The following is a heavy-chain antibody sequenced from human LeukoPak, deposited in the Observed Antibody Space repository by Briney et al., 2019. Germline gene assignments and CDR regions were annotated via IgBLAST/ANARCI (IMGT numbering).Heavy chain of an antibody. CDR1: GGSISSYY. D-gene: IGHD2-21*01. J-gene: IGHJ4*02. CDR3: ARHVVASSPLAY. V-gene: IGHV4-59*01. CDR2: IFYTGST. Sequence: SETLSLTCTVSGGSISSYYWSWIRQPPGKGLEWIGYIFYTGSTNYNPSLRSRVTISVDTSKNQFSLKLSSVAAADTAVYYCARHVVASSPLAYWGQGTLVTVSS.